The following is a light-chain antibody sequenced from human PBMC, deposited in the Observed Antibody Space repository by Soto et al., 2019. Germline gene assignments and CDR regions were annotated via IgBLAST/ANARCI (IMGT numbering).Light chain of an antibody. CDR1: QGISSY. J-gene: IGKJ2*01. CDR3: QQLNTYPYT. V-gene: IGKV1-9*01. CDR2: DAD. Sequence: IQLTQSPSSVTASVGDRVTITCRASQGISSYLAWYQQKPGKAPRLLIYDADTLQSGVPSRFSGSGSGTDFTLTIRSLQPEDFATYFCQQLNTYPYTFAQGTKVEIK.